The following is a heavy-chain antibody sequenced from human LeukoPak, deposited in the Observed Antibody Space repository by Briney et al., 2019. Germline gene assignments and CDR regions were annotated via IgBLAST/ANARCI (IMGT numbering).Heavy chain of an antibody. CDR2: ICWNIEHNYT. J-gene: IGHJ3*02. V-gene: IGHV3-9*02. Sequence: GRCLRLSCTASAFYSAVYAVSWVRHAPQEGLEWVARICWNIEHNYTTYADSVTGRLNDSRESAKNYLYLQMNGLRPGDKALYYGARGWGADDAFDIWGQGTMVTVSS. CDR1: AFYSAVYA. D-gene: IGHD3-16*01. CDR3: ARGWGADDAFDI.